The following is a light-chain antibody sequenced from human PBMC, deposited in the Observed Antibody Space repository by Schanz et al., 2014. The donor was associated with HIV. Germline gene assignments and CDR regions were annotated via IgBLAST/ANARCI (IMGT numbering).Light chain of an antibody. J-gene: IGKJ4*01. CDR3: QQYGSSPRT. Sequence: EIVLTQSPVILSLSPGERATLSCRASQTVSSNSLGWYQQKRGQVPRLLIYGASSRATGIPDRFSGSGSGTDFTLTISRLEPEDFAVYYCQQYGSSPRTFGGGTKVEIK. V-gene: IGKV3-20*01. CDR1: QTVSSNS. CDR2: GAS.